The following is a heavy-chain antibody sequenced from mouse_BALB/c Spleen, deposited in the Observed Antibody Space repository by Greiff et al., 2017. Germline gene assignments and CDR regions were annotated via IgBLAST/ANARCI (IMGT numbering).Heavy chain of an antibody. J-gene: IGHJ3*01. CDR1: GFTFSSYA. V-gene: IGHV5-6-5*01. Sequence: EVKVVESGGGLVKPGGSLKLSCAASGFTFSSYAMSWVRQTPEKRLEWVASISSGGSTYYPDSVKGRFTITRDNARNILYLQLSSLRSEDTAMYYCARDCDGYARFAYWGQGTLVTVSA. CDR2: ISSGGST. CDR3: ARDCDGYARFAY. D-gene: IGHD2-3*01.